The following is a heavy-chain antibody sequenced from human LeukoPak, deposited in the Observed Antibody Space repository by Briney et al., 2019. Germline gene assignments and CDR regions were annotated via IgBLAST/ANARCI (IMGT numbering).Heavy chain of an antibody. CDR2: IYSGGST. CDR1: EFSVGSNY. V-gene: IGHV3-66*01. Sequence: PGGSLRLSCAASEFSVGSNYMTWVRQAPGKGLEWVSLIYSGGSTYYADSVKGRFTISRDNSKNTLYLQMNSLRAEDTAVYYCARASRFSSGYYYGYAFDIWGQGTMVTVSS. D-gene: IGHD3-22*01. J-gene: IGHJ3*02. CDR3: ARASRFSSGYYYGYAFDI.